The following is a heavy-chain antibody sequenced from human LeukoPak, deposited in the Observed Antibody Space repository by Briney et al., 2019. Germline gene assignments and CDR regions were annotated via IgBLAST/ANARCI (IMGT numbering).Heavy chain of an antibody. CDR3: AKRGVVIRGILVIGYHQEAYHYDF. CDR2: ISERGGST. D-gene: IGHD3-10*01. Sequence: GGSLRLSCVVSGISLSNYAMTWVRQAPGKGLGWVSYISERGGSTTYADSVRGRFTISRDTSLNTLYLQMNNLRAEDTAVYFCAKRGVVIRGILVIGYHQEAYHYDFWGQGVLVTVSS. V-gene: IGHV3-23*01. CDR1: GISLSNYA. J-gene: IGHJ4*02.